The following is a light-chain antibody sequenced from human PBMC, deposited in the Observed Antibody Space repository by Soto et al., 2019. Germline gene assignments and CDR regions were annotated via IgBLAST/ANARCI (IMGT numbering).Light chain of an antibody. Sequence: EIVMTQSPATLSLSPGERATLSCRASQSVSTNVAWYQQKPGQALRLLMYGASTRAAGIPVRFSGSGSATECTLTISSLESEDFALYYCQQYDNWPPAITCGQGTRLEIK. J-gene: IGKJ5*01. CDR3: QQYDNWPPAIT. CDR2: GAS. CDR1: QSVSTN. V-gene: IGKV3-15*01.